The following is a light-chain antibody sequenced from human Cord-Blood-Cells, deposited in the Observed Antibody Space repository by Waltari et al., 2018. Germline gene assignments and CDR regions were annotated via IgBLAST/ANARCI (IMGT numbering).Light chain of an antibody. Sequence: DIQMTQSPSSLSASVGDRVTITCRASQSISSYLNWYRQKPGKAPKLLVYAASSLQSGVPSRFSGSGSGTDFTLTISSLQPEDFATYYCQQSYSTPRLTFGPGTKVDI. CDR1: QSISSY. CDR3: QQSYSTPRLT. J-gene: IGKJ3*01. CDR2: AAS. V-gene: IGKV1-39*01.